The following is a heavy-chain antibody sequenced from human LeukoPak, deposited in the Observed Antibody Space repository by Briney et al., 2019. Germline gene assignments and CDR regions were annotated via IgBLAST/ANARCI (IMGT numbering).Heavy chain of an antibody. D-gene: IGHD4-23*01. CDR2: ISYSGST. CDR1: GASISSYF. Sequence: PSETLSLTCTVSGASISSYFWSWIRQPPGKGLEWIGYISYSGSTNYNPSLKSRVTISVESSKKQFSLKLRSVTAADTAVYYCARTYGGNSYDAFDIWGQGTMVTVSS. V-gene: IGHV4-59*01. J-gene: IGHJ3*02. CDR3: ARTYGGNSYDAFDI.